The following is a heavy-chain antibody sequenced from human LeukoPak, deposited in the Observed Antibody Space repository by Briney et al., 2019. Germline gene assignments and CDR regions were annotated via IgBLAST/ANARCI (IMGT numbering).Heavy chain of an antibody. Sequence: GASVKVSCKASGYTFNVFYMHWVRQAPGQGLEWMGWINPNSGDANYAQKFQGRVALTRDTSISTAHMELSSLTSDDAAVYFCAREGLSASTWHICDYWGQGTLVTVSS. CDR2: INPNSGDA. J-gene: IGHJ4*02. CDR3: AREGLSASTWHICDY. D-gene: IGHD2-2*01. V-gene: IGHV1-2*02. CDR1: GYTFNVFY.